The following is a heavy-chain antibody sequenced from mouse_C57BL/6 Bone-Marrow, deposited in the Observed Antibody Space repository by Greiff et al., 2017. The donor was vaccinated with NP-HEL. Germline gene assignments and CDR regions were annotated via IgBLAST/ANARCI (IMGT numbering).Heavy chain of an antibody. J-gene: IGHJ3*01. CDR1: GYTFTSYG. V-gene: IGHV1-81*01. CDR3: AWSWFAC. Sequence: VQLQQSGAELARPGASVKLSCKASGYTFTSYGISWVKQRTGQGLEWIGEIYPRSGNTYYNEKFKGKATLTADKSSSTAYMRIRRLTSDDAAVYFWAWSWFACWGQGTLVTVSA. CDR2: IYPRSGNT.